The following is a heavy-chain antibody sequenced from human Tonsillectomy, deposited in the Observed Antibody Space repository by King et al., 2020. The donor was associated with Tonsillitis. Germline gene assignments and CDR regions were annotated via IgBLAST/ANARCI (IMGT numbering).Heavy chain of an antibody. Sequence: VQLVESGGDLVQPGGSLRLSCAASGFTFNYFGMTWVRQAPGKGLEWVSTIDSSGHRTHYADSVMGRLTISRDNSKNKEYLQMTSLRSEDTAIYSCVIDPPNWGRDVYDIWGQGTMVTVSS. CDR2: IDSSGHRT. CDR3: VIDPPNWGRDVYDI. J-gene: IGHJ3*02. D-gene: IGHD7-27*01. V-gene: IGHV3-23*04. CDR1: GFTFNYFG.